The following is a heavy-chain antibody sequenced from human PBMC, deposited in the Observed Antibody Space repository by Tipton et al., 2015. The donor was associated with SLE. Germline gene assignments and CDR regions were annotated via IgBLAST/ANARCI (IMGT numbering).Heavy chain of an antibody. CDR3: AIRSTGYSSPGYFQH. CDR1: GGSISSSSYY. J-gene: IGHJ1*01. CDR2: IYYSGST. V-gene: IGHV4-39*07. D-gene: IGHD6-19*01. Sequence: TLSLTCTVSGGSISSSSYYWGWIRQPPGKGLEWIGSIYYSGSTNYNPSLKSRVTISVDKSKNQFSLKLSSVTAADTAVYYCAIRSTGYSSPGYFQHWGQGTLVTVSS.